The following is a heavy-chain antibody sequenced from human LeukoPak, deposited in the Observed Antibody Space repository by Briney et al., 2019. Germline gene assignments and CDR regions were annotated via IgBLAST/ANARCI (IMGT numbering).Heavy chain of an antibody. Sequence: SETLSLTCTVSGGSISSSSYYWGWIRQPPGKGLEWIGSIYYSGSTYYNPSLKSRVTISVDTSKNQFSLKLSSMTAADTAVYYCARRKGYYFDYWGQGTLVTVSS. CDR1: GGSISSSSYY. CDR2: IYYSGST. V-gene: IGHV4-39*07. J-gene: IGHJ4*02. CDR3: ARRKGYYFDY.